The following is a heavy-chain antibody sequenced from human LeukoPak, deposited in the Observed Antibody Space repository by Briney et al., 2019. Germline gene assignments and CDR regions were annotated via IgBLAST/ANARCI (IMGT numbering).Heavy chain of an antibody. J-gene: IGHJ4*02. Sequence: ASVKVSCKASGYTFTSYAMNWVRQAPGQGLEWMGWINPNSGGTNYAQKFQGRVTMTRDTSISTAYMELSRLRSDDTAVYYCAKHYYGSHSGFDYWGQGTLVTVSS. CDR3: AKHYYGSHSGFDY. V-gene: IGHV1-2*02. D-gene: IGHD3-10*01. CDR1: GYTFTSYA. CDR2: INPNSGGT.